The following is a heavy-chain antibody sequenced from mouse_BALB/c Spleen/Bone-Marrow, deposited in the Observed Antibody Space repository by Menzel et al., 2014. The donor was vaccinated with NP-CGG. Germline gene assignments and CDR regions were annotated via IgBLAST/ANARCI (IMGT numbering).Heavy chain of an antibody. Sequence: VQLQQSGPELVKPGASVKISCKASGYSFTGYFMNWVMQSHGKSLEWIGRINPYNGDTFYNQKFKGKATLTVDKSSSTAHMELWSLASEDSAVYYCTRVTTDWYFDVWGAGTTVTVSS. CDR1: GYSFTGYF. J-gene: IGHJ1*01. CDR3: TRVTTDWYFDV. V-gene: IGHV1-20*02. D-gene: IGHD1-1*01. CDR2: INPYNGDT.